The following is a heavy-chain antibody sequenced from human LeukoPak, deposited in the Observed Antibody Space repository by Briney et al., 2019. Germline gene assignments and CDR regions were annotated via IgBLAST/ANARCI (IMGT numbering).Heavy chain of an antibody. CDR1: GYSFTSYY. CDR2: IDPSGGST. V-gene: IGHV1-46*01. D-gene: IGHD1-26*01. CDR3: ARVVYSGTSRGALDY. J-gene: IGHJ4*02. Sequence: GASVKVSCKASGYSFTSYYLHWVRQAPGQGLEWMGIIDPSGGSTSYAQKFQGRVTITRDTATSTVYMELSSLRSEDTAVYYCARVVYSGTSRGALDYWGQGTLVTVSS.